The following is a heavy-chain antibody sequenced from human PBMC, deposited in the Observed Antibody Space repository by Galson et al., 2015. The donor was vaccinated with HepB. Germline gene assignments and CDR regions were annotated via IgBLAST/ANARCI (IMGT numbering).Heavy chain of an antibody. D-gene: IGHD2-21*01. CDR3: ARDGIRWKGCGVNDCYQDFFDY. CDR1: GFTFSTYW. J-gene: IGHJ4*02. Sequence: SLRLSCAASGFTFSTYWMSWVRQAPGKGLEWVANIKEDGNEQFYVDSVKGRFTISRDNAKQLLYLQMDSLRAEDTALYYCARDGIRWKGCGVNDCYQDFFDYWGQGTLVTVSS. V-gene: IGHV3-7*01. CDR2: IKEDGNEQ.